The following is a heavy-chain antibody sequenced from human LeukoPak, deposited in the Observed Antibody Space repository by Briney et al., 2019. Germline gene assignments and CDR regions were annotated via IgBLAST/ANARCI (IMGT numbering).Heavy chain of an antibody. CDR3: ARDRLGVATVQLGVPPYYYYYMDV. J-gene: IGHJ6*03. CDR2: IRYDGSNK. D-gene: IGHD1-1*01. Sequence: PGGSLRLSCAASGFTFNRHGMHWVRQAPGKGLEWVAFIRYDGSNKYYADSMKGRFTISRDNSKSTLYLQMNSLRAEDTAVYYCARDRLGVATVQLGVPPYYYYYMDVWGKGTTVTVSS. V-gene: IGHV3-30*02. CDR1: GFTFNRHG.